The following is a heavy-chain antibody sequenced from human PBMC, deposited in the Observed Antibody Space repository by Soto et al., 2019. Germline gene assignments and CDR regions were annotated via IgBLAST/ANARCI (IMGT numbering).Heavy chain of an antibody. CDR1: GFTFSSYA. V-gene: IGHV3-30-3*01. Sequence: GGSLRLSCAASGFTFSSYAMHWVRQAPGKGLEWVAVISYDGSNKYYADSVKGRFTISRDNSKNTLYLQMNSLRAEDTAVYYCAREQGNYYDSSGYYTPRLGAFDIWGQGTMVTVSS. D-gene: IGHD3-22*01. CDR2: ISYDGSNK. J-gene: IGHJ3*02. CDR3: AREQGNYYDSSGYYTPRLGAFDI.